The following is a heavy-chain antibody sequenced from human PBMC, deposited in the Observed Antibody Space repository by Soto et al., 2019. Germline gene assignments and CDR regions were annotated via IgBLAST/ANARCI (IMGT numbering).Heavy chain of an antibody. D-gene: IGHD1-20*01. CDR1: GYTFISYG. CDR3: ARLDITARTHNGMDV. V-gene: IGHV1-18*01. CDR2: ISGYNGDT. J-gene: IGHJ6*02. Sequence: QVQLVQSGAGVKKPGASVKVSCKASGYTFISYGISWVRQVPGQGLEWMGWISGYNGDTNYAQKLQGRVTMTTDTSTSTAYMELRSLRPDDTAAYYGARLDITARTHNGMDVWGQGTTVTVSS.